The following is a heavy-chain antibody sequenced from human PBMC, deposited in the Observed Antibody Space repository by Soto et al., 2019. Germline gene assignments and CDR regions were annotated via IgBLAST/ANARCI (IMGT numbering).Heavy chain of an antibody. D-gene: IGHD5-18*01. CDR3: ASYRGYSYGNGFDI. V-gene: IGHV4-39*01. J-gene: IGHJ3*02. CDR1: GGSISSNTYY. CDR2: IYYSGST. Sequence: QLQLQESGPGLVKPSETLSLTCTVSGGSISSNTYYWGWIRQPPGKGLEWIGSIYYSGSTYYNPSLTSRVTISVDTSKNQFSLKLSSVTAADTAVYYCASYRGYSYGNGFDIWGQGTMVTVSS.